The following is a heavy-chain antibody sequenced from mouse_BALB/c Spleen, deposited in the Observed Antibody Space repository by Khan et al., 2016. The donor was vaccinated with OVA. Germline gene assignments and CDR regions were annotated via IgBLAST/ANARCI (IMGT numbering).Heavy chain of an antibody. Sequence: QVQLKESGPGLVAPSQTLSITCTVSGFSLTSYGVHWVRQPPGKGLEWLGVIWAGGSTNHNSALMSRLSISKDNSKSQVFLKMNSLQTNDTAMYYCARAFYGGAWFAYWGQGTLVTVSA. CDR3: ARAFYGGAWFAY. J-gene: IGHJ3*01. CDR1: GFSLTSYG. D-gene: IGHD1-2*01. CDR2: IWAGGST. V-gene: IGHV2-9*02.